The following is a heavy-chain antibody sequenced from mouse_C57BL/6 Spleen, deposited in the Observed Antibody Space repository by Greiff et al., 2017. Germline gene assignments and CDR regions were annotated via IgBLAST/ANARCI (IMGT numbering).Heavy chain of an antibody. CDR3: ASLDGDSPFDY. D-gene: IGHD2-13*01. CDR1: GFTFTDYY. J-gene: IGHJ2*01. CDR2: IRNKANGYTT. Sequence: EVQVVESGGGLVQPGGSLRLSCAASGFTFTDYYMSWVRQPPGKALEWLGFIRNKANGYTTEYSASVKGRFTISRDNSQSILYLQMNALRAEDSATYYCASLDGDSPFDYWGQGTTLTVSS. V-gene: IGHV7-3*01.